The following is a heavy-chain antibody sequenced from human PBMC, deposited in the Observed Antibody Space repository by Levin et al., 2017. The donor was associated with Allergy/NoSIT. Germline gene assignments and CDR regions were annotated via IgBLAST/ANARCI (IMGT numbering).Heavy chain of an antibody. CDR2: IYYSGST. D-gene: IGHD3-9*01. CDR3: ARLHYYDILTGYYQGYFDY. CDR1: GGSISSYY. J-gene: IGHJ4*02. V-gene: IGHV4-59*08. Sequence: PSETLSLTCTVSGGSISSYYWSWIRQPPGKGLEWIGYIYYSGSTNYNPSLKSRVTISVDTSKNQFSLKLSSVTAADTAVYYCARLHYYDILTGYYQGYFDYWGQGTLVTVSS.